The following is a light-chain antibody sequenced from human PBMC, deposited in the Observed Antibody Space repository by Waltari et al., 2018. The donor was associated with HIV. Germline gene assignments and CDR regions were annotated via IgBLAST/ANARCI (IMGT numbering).Light chain of an antibody. CDR3: SSYRNDNTLVI. V-gene: IGLV2-14*01. J-gene: IGLJ2*01. CDR1: RSDVGGYNY. Sequence: QSALTQPASVSGSPGQSITISCTGTRSDVGGYNYVSWYQQHPGKAPKLMIYEVRNRPSGVSNRFSGSKSGNTASLTISGLQAEDEGDYYCSSYRNDNTLVIFGGGTMLTVL. CDR2: EVR.